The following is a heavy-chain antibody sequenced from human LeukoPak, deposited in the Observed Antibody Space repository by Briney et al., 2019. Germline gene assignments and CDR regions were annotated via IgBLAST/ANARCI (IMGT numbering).Heavy chain of an antibody. Sequence: GGSLRLSCAASGFTFGSNWMTWVRQAPEKGLEWVAKIETDGSDEDYVDSVKGRFTISRDNAKNLLYLQMTGLRAEDTAVYYCARNTVAAAGDSWGQGTLVTVSS. J-gene: IGHJ4*02. CDR1: GFTFGSNW. CDR2: IETDGSDE. CDR3: ARNTVAAAGDS. D-gene: IGHD6-13*01. V-gene: IGHV3-7*01.